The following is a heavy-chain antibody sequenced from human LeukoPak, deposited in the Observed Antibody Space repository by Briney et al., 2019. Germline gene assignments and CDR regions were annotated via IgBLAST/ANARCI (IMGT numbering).Heavy chain of an antibody. Sequence: SQTLSLTCTVSGGSISSGDYYWSWIRQPPGKGLEWIGYIYYSGSTYYNPSLKSRVTISVDTSKSQFSLKLSSVTAADTAVYYCARGVLLWFGEFRAFDIWGQGTMVTVSS. V-gene: IGHV4-30-4*01. CDR1: GGSISSGDYY. J-gene: IGHJ3*02. D-gene: IGHD3-10*01. CDR2: IYYSGST. CDR3: ARGVLLWFGEFRAFDI.